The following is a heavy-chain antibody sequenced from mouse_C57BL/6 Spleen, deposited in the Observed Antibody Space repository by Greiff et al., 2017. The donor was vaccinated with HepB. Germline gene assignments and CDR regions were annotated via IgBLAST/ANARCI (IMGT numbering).Heavy chain of an antibody. J-gene: IGHJ3*01. CDR3: ARSGYYYGSSLFAY. Sequence: VQLQQPGAELVMPGASVKLSCKASGYTFTSYWMHWVKQRPGQGLEWIGEIDPSDSYTNYNQKFKGKSTLTVDKSSSTAYMQLSSLTSEDSAVYYCARSGYYYGSSLFAYWGQGTLVTVSA. V-gene: IGHV1-69*01. CDR1: GYTFTSYW. D-gene: IGHD1-1*01. CDR2: IDPSDSYT.